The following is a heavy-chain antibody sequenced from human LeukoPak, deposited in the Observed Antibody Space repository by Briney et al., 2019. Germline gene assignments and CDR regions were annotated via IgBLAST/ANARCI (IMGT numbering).Heavy chain of an antibody. J-gene: IGHJ6*03. D-gene: IGHD6-19*01. Sequence: GGSLRLSCAASGFTFSSYAMSWVRQAPGKGLVWVSRINSDGSSTSYADSVKGRFTISRDNAKNTLYLQMNSLRAEDTAVYYCARSAYSSGWVNYYYYYMDVWGKGTTVTVSS. CDR1: GFTFSSYA. CDR2: INSDGSST. CDR3: ARSAYSSGWVNYYYYYMDV. V-gene: IGHV3-74*01.